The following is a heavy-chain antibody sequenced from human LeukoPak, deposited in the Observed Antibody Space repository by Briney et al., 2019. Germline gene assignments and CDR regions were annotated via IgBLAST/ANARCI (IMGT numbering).Heavy chain of an antibody. Sequence: GGSLRLSCAASGFTYSNYAMNWVRQAPGKGLEWVSSISGSGGNTYYADSVKGRFTISRDNAKNSLYLQMNSLRADDTAVYYCAREVMVVAATTFWYFDLWGRGTLVTVSS. CDR3: AREVMVVAATTFWYFDL. D-gene: IGHD2-15*01. J-gene: IGHJ2*01. V-gene: IGHV3-23*01. CDR2: ISGSGGNT. CDR1: GFTYSNYA.